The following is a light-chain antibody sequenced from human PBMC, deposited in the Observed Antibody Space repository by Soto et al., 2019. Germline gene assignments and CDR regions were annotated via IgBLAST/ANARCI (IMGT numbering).Light chain of an antibody. V-gene: IGKV4-1*01. CDR2: WAS. CDR3: QQDYSTPPT. J-gene: IGKJ2*01. CDR1: QTLLYDSNNINY. Sequence: DIVMTQSPDSLAVSLGERATINCKSSQTLLYDSNNINYLAWYLQKPGQPPKLLFYWASTRASGVPDRFRGSGSGTDFTLTISSLQAEDVAVYYCQQDYSTPPTFGQGTKLEIK.